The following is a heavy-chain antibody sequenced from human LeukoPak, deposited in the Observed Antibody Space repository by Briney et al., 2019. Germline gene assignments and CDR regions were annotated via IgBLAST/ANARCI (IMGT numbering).Heavy chain of an antibody. Sequence: GASVSVSYKASGYTFTVYAMNWVRQAPGQGREGVGWINTNTGNPTYAQGFTGRVVFSLDTSVSTAYLQISSLKAEDTAVYYCARDQALDYYGSGHDAFDIWGQGTMVTVSS. J-gene: IGHJ3*02. CDR2: INTNTGNP. CDR1: GYTFTVYA. CDR3: ARDQALDYYGSGHDAFDI. D-gene: IGHD3-10*01. V-gene: IGHV7-4-1*02.